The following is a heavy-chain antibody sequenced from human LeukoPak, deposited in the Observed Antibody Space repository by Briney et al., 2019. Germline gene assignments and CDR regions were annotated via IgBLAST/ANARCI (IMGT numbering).Heavy chain of an antibody. V-gene: IGHV3-21*04. J-gene: IGHJ4*02. CDR3: ATFWQSGRQGFGS. D-gene: IGHD1-26*01. CDR1: GFTFSSYN. Sequence: GGSLRLSCAASGFTFSSYNMNWVRQAPGKGLEWVSSISSSSSYIYYTDSVKGRFTISRDNAKKSLYLQMNSLRAEDTAVYYCATFWQSGRQGFGSWGQGTLVTVSS. CDR2: ISSSSSYI.